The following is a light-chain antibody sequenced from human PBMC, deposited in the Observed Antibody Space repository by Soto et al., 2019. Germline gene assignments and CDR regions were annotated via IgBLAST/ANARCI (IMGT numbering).Light chain of an antibody. CDR2: AAS. CDR3: LLDSSWPLT. J-gene: IGKJ4*01. V-gene: IGKV1-6*01. Sequence: AVQMTQSPSSLSASVGDRVTITCRASQDIRNELGWYQQKPGKAPELLIYAASSLQSGVPSRFSGSGSGTDFTLTISSLQPEDFATYYCLLDSSWPLTFGGGTKVEIK. CDR1: QDIRNE.